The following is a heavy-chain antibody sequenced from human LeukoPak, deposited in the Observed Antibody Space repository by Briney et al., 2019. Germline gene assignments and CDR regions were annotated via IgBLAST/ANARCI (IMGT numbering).Heavy chain of an antibody. CDR3: ASHFYCGGDCYQFDY. Sequence: SETLSLTCTVSGGSISSYYWSWIRQPPGKGLEWIGYIYYSGSTNYNPSLKSRVTISVDTSKNQFSLKLSSVTAADTAVYYCASHFYCGGDCYQFDYWGQGTLVTVSS. CDR1: GGSISSYY. CDR2: IYYSGST. V-gene: IGHV4-59*01. J-gene: IGHJ4*02. D-gene: IGHD2-21*02.